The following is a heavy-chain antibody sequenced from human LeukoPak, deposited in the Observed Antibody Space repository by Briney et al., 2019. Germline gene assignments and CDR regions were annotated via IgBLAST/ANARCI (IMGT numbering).Heavy chain of an antibody. CDR3: ARSNKLGYCSGGSCSFYYYYGMDV. CDR2: ISAYNGNT. V-gene: IGHV1-18*01. D-gene: IGHD2-15*01. J-gene: IGHJ6*02. Sequence: ASVKVSCKASGYTFTSYGISWVRQAPGQGLEWMGWISAYNGNTNYAQKPQGRVTMTTDTSTSTAYMELRSLRSDDTAVYYCARSNKLGYCSGGSCSFYYYYGMDVWGQGTTVTVSS. CDR1: GYTFTSYG.